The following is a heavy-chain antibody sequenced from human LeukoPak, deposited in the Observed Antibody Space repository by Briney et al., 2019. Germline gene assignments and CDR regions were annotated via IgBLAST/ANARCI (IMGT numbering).Heavy chain of an antibody. CDR1: GDSISGSTYY. Sequence: SETLSLTCTVSGDSISGSTYYWGWIRQPPGKGLECIGSIYYTGTTYYNPSLRGRVTISVDTSKNQFSLKLASVTAADTAVYYCASERPGIQLWYDAFDIWGQGTMVTVSS. V-gene: IGHV4-39*07. CDR3: ASERPGIQLWYDAFDI. J-gene: IGHJ3*02. CDR2: IYYTGTT. D-gene: IGHD5-18*01.